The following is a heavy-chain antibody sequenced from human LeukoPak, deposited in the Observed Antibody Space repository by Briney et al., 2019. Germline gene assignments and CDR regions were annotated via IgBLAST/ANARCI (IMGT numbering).Heavy chain of an antibody. CDR3: VRGAARAYYMDV. CDR2: IYTDGSAT. D-gene: IGHD6-6*01. V-gene: IGHV3-74*01. J-gene: IGHJ6*03. CDR1: GFTFSSYW. Sequence: GGSLRLSCAASGFTFSSYWLHWVRQAPGKGLVWVSRIYTDGSATNYADSVKGRFTISRDNAKNTVHLQMNSLRAEDTAVYYCVRGAARAYYMDVWGKGTTVTVSS.